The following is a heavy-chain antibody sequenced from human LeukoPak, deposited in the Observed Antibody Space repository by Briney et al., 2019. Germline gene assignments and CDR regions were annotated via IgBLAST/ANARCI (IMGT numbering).Heavy chain of an antibody. V-gene: IGHV3-33*01. CDR2: IWYDGSNK. CDR1: GFTFSSYG. CDR3: ARDRDDILTGYSLTSFWFDP. Sequence: PGRSLRLSCAASGFTFSSYGMHWVRQAPGKGLEWVAVIWYDGSNKYDADSVKGRFTISRDNSKNTLYLQMNSLRAEDTAVYYCARDRDDILTGYSLTSFWFDPWGQGTLVTVSS. J-gene: IGHJ5*02. D-gene: IGHD3-9*01.